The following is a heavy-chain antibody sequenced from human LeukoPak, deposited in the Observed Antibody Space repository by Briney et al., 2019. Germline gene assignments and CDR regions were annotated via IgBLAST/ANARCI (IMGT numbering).Heavy chain of an antibody. CDR3: ANMYGRDSGYYYYYYMDV. V-gene: IGHV4-61*02. J-gene: IGHJ6*03. D-gene: IGHD4-23*01. Sequence: SETLSLTCTVSGASITSDYYYWSWIRQPAGKGLEWIGRIYSSGSTNYNPSLKSRVTISVDTSKNQFSLILSSVTAADTAVYYCANMYGRDSGYYYYYYMDVWGKGTTVTVSS. CDR2: IYSSGST. CDR1: GASITSDYYY.